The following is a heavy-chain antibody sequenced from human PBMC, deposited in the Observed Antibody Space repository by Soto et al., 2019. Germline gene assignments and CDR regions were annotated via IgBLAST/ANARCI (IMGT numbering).Heavy chain of an antibody. J-gene: IGHJ4*02. V-gene: IGHV4-4*02. Sequence: XTLSVRCAVSGGSISRSKWWSWVLQPPGKGLEWIWEIYHSGSTNYHPSLNSRVTISVDKSKNQFSLKLNSLTAADTAFYYCARSITFDWLFFDNWGQGNLGTVSS. CDR1: GGSISRSKW. CDR2: IYHSGST. D-gene: IGHD3-9*01. CDR3: ARSITFDWLFFDN.